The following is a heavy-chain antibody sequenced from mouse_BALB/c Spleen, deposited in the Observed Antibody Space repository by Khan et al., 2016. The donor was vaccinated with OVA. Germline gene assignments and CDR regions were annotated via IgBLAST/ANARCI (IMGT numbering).Heavy chain of an antibody. V-gene: IGHV5-17*02. CDR3: ATSYFYGYYFDY. J-gene: IGHJ2*01. D-gene: IGHD1-1*01. CDR2: ISSDSNTI. CDR1: GFTFTSYG. Sequence: EVQLQESGGGLVQSGGSRKLSCAASGFTFTSYGMHWIRQAPEKGLEWVAYISSDSNTIYYAVTVKGRFTISRDNPKNTLFLQMTSLRSGDTAMYFCATSYFYGYYFDYWGQGTTLTVSS.